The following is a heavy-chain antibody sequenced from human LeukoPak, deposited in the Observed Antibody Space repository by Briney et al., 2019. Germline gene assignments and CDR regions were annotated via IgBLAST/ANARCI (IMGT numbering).Heavy chain of an antibody. CDR1: GLTVSNYY. Sequence: GGPLRLSGAAPGLTVSNYYMSWVRKAPGEGLEWVSVIYSGGDTYHADSVKGRFTLSRDNSKNTLYLQMNSLRAEDTAVYYCARDPDAWGQGTLVTVSS. CDR2: IYSGGDT. CDR3: ARDPDA. V-gene: IGHV3-66*01. J-gene: IGHJ5*02.